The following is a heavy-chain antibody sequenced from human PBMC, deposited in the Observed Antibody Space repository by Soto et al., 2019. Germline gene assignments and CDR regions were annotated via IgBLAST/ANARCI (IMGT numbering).Heavy chain of an antibody. CDR1: GFTFSSSV. J-gene: IGHJ2*01. D-gene: IGHD6-13*01. Sequence: EEQLVESGGGLVQPGGSLRLSCAASGFTFSSSVMHWVRQVTGKGLEWVSAIGAGGDTYYPDSVKGRFTISRENAKNSLYLQMNSLRDEDTAVYLCASEGRSSTWYDWYFDLWGRGTLVTVSS. CDR3: ASEGRSSTWYDWYFDL. V-gene: IGHV3-13*01. CDR2: IGAGGDT.